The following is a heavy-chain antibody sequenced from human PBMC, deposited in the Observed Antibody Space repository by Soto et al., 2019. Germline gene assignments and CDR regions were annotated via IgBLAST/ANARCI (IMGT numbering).Heavy chain of an antibody. V-gene: IGHV1-18*01. Sequence: QVQLVQSGAEVKKPGASVKVSCKASGYTFTSYGISWVRQAPGQGLEWMGWISAYNGNTNYAQKLQGRVTRTTATPSSTASMELRSLRSDDTAVYSCARDSPPVDYWGQGTLVTVSS. J-gene: IGHJ4*02. CDR3: ARDSPPVDY. CDR2: ISAYNGNT. CDR1: GYTFTSYG.